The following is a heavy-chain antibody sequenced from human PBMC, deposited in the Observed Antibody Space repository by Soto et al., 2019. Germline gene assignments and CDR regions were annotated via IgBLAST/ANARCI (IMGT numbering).Heavy chain of an antibody. Sequence: QLVQSGAAVKKPGSSVQVSCKASGGTFSSYAIIWVRQAPGQGLEWMGGLIPSFGPAKYAQKFQVRVTITADASTSTAYMELSSLRSEDTAVYYFARVGTLNGFDPWCQGTLVTVYS. D-gene: IGHD2-21*02. J-gene: IGHJ5*02. V-gene: IGHV1-69*01. CDR3: ARVGTLNGFDP. CDR1: GGTFSSYA. CDR2: LIPSFGPA.